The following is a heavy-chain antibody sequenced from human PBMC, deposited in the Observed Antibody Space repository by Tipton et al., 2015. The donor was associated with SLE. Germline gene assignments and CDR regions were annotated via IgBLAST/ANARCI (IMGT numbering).Heavy chain of an antibody. CDR3: ARDLYSAADV. V-gene: IGHV3-23*01. CDR1: GFTFSTYA. J-gene: IGHJ6*02. CDR2: MSGSGGST. D-gene: IGHD2-15*01. Sequence: SLRLSCAASGFTFSTYAMSWVRQAPGKGLEWVSAMSGSGGSTYYADSVKGRFTISRDNSKNTLYLQMNSLRAEDTAMYYCARDLYSAADVWGQGTTVTVSS.